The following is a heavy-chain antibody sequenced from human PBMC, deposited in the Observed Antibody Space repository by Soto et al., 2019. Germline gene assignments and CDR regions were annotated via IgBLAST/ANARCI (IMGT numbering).Heavy chain of an antibody. CDR3: AKSPHYDSSGYPDY. Sequence: QVQLVESGGGVVQPGRSLRLSCAASGFTFSSYGMHWVRQAPGKGLEWVAVISYDGSNKYYADSVKGRFTISRDNSKNTLYLQMNSLRAEDTAVYYCAKSPHYDSSGYPDYWGQETLVTVSS. D-gene: IGHD3-22*01. J-gene: IGHJ4*02. CDR2: ISYDGSNK. CDR1: GFTFSSYG. V-gene: IGHV3-30*18.